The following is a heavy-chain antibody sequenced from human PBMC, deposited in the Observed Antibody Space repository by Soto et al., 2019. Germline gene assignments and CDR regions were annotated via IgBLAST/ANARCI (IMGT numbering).Heavy chain of an antibody. D-gene: IGHD3-22*01. V-gene: IGHV3-23*01. Sequence: EVQILESGGGLVQPGGSLRLSCAASGFTFSSYAMYWVRQAPGKGLAWVSGISDSGTGTYYADSVKGRCTISRDNSKNTVYLQMKSLRAEDTAVYYCAKDHTVVIRDAFDIWGQGTMVNVSS. CDR1: GFTFSSYA. CDR3: AKDHTVVIRDAFDI. CDR2: ISDSGTGT. J-gene: IGHJ3*02.